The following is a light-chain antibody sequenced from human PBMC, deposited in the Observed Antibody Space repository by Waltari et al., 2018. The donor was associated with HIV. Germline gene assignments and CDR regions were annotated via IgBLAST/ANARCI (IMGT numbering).Light chain of an antibody. CDR2: QDD. CDR1: KLGDKY. V-gene: IGLV3-1*01. Sequence: SYDLTQPSSVSVSPGQTASVTCSGDKLGDKYACWYQQKPGQSPLLVIYQDDKRPSGIPERFSGSNAGNTATLTISGTQAMDEADYYCQTWDSSTVIFGGGTKLTVL. CDR3: QTWDSSTVI. J-gene: IGLJ2*01.